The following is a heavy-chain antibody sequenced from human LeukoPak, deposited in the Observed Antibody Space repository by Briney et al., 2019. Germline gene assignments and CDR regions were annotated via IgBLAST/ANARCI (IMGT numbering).Heavy chain of an antibody. V-gene: IGHV3-7*04. J-gene: IGHJ4*02. CDR2: IKQDGSKK. D-gene: IGHD5-24*01. CDR1: GFTVSSNY. CDR3: TRVGYIDEGIDY. Sequence: GGSLRLSCAASGFTVSSNYMSWVRQAPGKGLEWVANIKQDGSKKSYVDSVKGRFTISRDNAKNSLYLQMNSLRAEDTAIYYCTRVGYIDEGIDYWGQGTLVTVSS.